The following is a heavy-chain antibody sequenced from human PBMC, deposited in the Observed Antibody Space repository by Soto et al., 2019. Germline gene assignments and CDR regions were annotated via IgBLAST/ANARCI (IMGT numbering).Heavy chain of an antibody. J-gene: IGHJ5*02. CDR2: INPNSGGT. V-gene: IGHV1-2*02. CDR3: AREISYWFDP. Sequence: QEQLVQSGAEVKKPGASVKVSCKASGYTFSGYYIHWLRQAPGQGLEWMGWINPNSGGTNYAQKFQGRVTVTRDTPTSTAYMELSRLTSDDTAVYYCAREISYWFDPWGQGTLVTVSS. CDR1: GYTFSGYY.